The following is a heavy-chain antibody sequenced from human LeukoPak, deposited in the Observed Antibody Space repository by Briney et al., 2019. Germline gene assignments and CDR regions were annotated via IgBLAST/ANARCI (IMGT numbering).Heavy chain of an antibody. CDR3: ARDPQIFVLYNWNPSLMDV. J-gene: IGHJ6*04. Sequence: PGGSLRLSWAASGFTFGSYSMNWVRQAPGKGLEWGSSISSSSSYIYYADSVKGRFTISRDNAKNSLYLQMNSLRADDTAVYYCARDPQIFVLYNWNPSLMDVWGKGTTVTVSS. V-gene: IGHV3-21*01. D-gene: IGHD1-20*01. CDR2: ISSSSSYI. CDR1: GFTFGSYS.